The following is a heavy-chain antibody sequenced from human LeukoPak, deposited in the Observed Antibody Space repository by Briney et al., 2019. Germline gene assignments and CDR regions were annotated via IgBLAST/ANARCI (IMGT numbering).Heavy chain of an antibody. D-gene: IGHD3-16*02. CDR2: MNPYSGNT. V-gene: IGHV1-8*03. Sequence: ASVKVSCKASGYTFTTYDINWMRQATGQGLEWMGWMNPYSGNTGYAQKFQGRVSITKNTSISTAYMELSSLRSEDTAVYYCARGDVWGTYRSHYFDYWGQGTLVTVSS. CDR3: ARGDVWGTYRSHYFDY. CDR1: GYTFTTYD. J-gene: IGHJ4*02.